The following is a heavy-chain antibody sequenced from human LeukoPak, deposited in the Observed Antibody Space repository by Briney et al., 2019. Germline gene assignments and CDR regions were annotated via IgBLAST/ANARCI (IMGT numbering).Heavy chain of an antibody. V-gene: IGHV3-23*01. D-gene: IGHD3-10*01. Sequence: GGSLRLSCAASGFTFSSYAMSWDRQAPGKGLEWVSAVSGSGAYTYYADSVRGRFTVSRDSSKNTLFLQMNSLRAEGTAVYYCAKTAYGSGTYYFDYWGQGTLVTVSS. CDR3: AKTAYGSGTYYFDY. CDR1: GFTFSSYA. J-gene: IGHJ4*02. CDR2: VSGSGAYT.